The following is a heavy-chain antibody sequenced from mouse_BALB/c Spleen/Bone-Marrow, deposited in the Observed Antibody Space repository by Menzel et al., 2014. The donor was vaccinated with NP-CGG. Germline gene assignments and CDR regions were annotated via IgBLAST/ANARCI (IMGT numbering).Heavy chain of an antibody. J-gene: IGHJ2*01. V-gene: IGHV4-1*02. Sequence: EVNVVESGGGLVQPGGSLKLSCAASGFDFSRYWMSWVRQAPGKGLEWIGEINPDSRTINYTPSLKDKFIISRDNAKNTLYLQMNKVRSEDTALYYCARLCNYGYFAYWGQGTTLTVSS. CDR3: ARLCNYGYFAY. CDR2: INPDSRTI. CDR1: GFDFSRYW. D-gene: IGHD2-1*01.